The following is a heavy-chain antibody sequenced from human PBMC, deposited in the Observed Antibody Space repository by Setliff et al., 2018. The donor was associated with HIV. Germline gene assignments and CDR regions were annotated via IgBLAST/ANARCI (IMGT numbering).Heavy chain of an antibody. CDR2: IRNKADGYSI. V-gene: IGHV3-72*01. D-gene: IGHD3-9*01. CDR3: VRDRTGLGDY. CDR1: GFLFSDHY. Sequence: PGGSLRLSCAASGFLFSDHYMDWIRQAPGRGLELVGRIRNKADGYSIDYAASVKGRFTISRDDSKNSLYLQMNTLKTEDTAVYYCVRDRTGLGDYWGQGTLVTVSS. J-gene: IGHJ4*02.